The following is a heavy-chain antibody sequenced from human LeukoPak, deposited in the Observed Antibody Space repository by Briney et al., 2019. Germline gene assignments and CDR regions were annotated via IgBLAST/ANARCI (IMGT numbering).Heavy chain of an antibody. J-gene: IGHJ4*02. Sequence: ASVKVSCKASGGTFSSYAISWVRQAPGQGLEWMGGIIPIFGTANYAQKFQGRVTITADESTSTAYMELSSLRSEDMAVYYCARGRFLEWLLYELDYWGQGTLVTVSS. D-gene: IGHD3-3*01. V-gene: IGHV1-69*13. CDR1: GGTFSSYA. CDR3: ARGRFLEWLLYELDY. CDR2: IIPIFGTA.